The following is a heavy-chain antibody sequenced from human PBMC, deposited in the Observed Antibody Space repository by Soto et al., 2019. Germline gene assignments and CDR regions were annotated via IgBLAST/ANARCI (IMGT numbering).Heavy chain of an antibody. Sequence: SETLSLTCTVSGGSISSGGYFWNWIRQHPGKGLEWIGYIFYIGSTYYNPSLKSRVTISVDTSKNQFSLKLSSVTAADTAVYYCATMGTPATGLYFFDYWGQGSLVTVSS. CDR2: IFYIGST. CDR3: ATMGTPATGLYFFDY. CDR1: GGSISSGGYF. J-gene: IGHJ4*02. V-gene: IGHV4-31*03. D-gene: IGHD2-15*01.